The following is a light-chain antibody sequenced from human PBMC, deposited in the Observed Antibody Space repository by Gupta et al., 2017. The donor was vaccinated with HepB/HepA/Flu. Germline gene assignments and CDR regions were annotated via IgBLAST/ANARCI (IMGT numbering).Light chain of an antibody. CDR2: DAS. CDR3: QQRSNWPPALT. Sequence: EIVLTQSPATLSLSPGERATLSCRASQSVSSYLAWYQQKPGQAPRLLIYDASNRATGIPARFSGSWSGTDFTLTISSLEPEDFAVYYCQQRSNWPPALTCGGGTKVEIK. J-gene: IGKJ4*01. CDR1: QSVSSY. V-gene: IGKV3-11*01.